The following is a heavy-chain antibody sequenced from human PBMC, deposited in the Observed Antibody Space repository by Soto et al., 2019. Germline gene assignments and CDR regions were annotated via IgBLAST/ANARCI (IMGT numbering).Heavy chain of an antibody. CDR1: GYTFSSYY. J-gene: IGHJ4*02. CDR3: ARDWEFGF. Sequence: QVQLVQSGAEVKKPGASVKVSCKASGYTFSSYYMHWVRQAPGQGLEWMGVINPSGDSTTYAKKFQGRVTMTKDTSTSTLYMELSSLRSEDTAVYYCARDWEFGFWGQGTLVTVSS. CDR2: INPSGDST. V-gene: IGHV1-46*01. D-gene: IGHD3-10*01.